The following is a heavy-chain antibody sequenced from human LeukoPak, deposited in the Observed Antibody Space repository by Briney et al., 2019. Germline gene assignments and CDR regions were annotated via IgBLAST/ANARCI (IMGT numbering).Heavy chain of an antibody. J-gene: IGHJ4*02. CDR1: GITCVGYE. CDR3: ARVDLAASGTQFDY. D-gene: IGHD6-13*01. V-gene: IGHV3-48*03. Sequence: GGTLRLFCEASGITCVGYEMNWVREARGKGLECLSYTSTSGSTIYYEDSVKGRFTISRDNAKKSLDLQMSSLRDEDTAVYYCARVDLAASGTQFDYWGQGTLVTVSS. CDR2: TSTSGSTI.